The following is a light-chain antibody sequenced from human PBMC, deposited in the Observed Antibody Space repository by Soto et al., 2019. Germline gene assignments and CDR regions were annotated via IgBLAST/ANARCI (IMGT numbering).Light chain of an antibody. V-gene: IGKV3-20*01. CDR2: GAS. Sequence: EIVLTQSPGTLSFSSGERATLSFRASQSVSSSFLAWYQQKPGQAPRLLIYGASSRATGIPDRFSGRGSGTDFSLTISRLEPEDFAVYYCQQFGSSPFAFGPGTKVDI. J-gene: IGKJ3*01. CDR1: QSVSSSF. CDR3: QQFGSSPFA.